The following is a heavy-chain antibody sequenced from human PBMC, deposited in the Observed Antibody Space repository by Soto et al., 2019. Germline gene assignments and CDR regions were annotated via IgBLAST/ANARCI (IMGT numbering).Heavy chain of an antibody. CDR2: ISYDGNNK. J-gene: IGHJ6*02. V-gene: IGHV3-30*18. Sequence: GALRLSCAASGFSRSNNGMHWVRQAPGKGLEWVAVISYDGNNKYYADSVKGRFTISRDNSKNTAYLEMNNLRAEDTAMYYCAKGGSGNYLTYYYYYGMDVWGQGTTVTVSS. D-gene: IGHD3-22*01. CDR1: GFSRSNNG. CDR3: AKGGSGNYLTYYYYYGMDV.